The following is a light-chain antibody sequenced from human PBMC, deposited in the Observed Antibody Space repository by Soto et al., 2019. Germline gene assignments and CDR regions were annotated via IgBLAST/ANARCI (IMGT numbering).Light chain of an antibody. CDR1: SSDVGGYNY. V-gene: IGLV2-23*02. Sequence: QSVLTQPASVSGSPGQSITISCTGTSSDVGGYNYVSWYQQHPGKAPKLMIYEVSKRPSGVSNRFSGSKSGNTASLTISGLQAEDEADYYCCSYAGSSTEVFGTGNKVTVL. CDR2: EVS. CDR3: CSYAGSSTEV. J-gene: IGLJ1*01.